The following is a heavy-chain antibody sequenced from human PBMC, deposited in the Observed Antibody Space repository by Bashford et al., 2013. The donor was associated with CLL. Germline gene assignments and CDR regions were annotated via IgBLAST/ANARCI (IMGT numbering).Heavy chain of an antibody. Sequence: VDSGGPLRLSLCQPLDSFQWRLDEPGVRQAPGKGGLGWVGRIKNTVHGGATDYAAPVKGRFTISRDDSQQTVDLQMNSLKTDDTGVYYCTRVGNLDDDYFLDDASDIWAQGDNG. CDR1: DSFQWRL. J-gene: IGHJ3*02. CDR3: TRVGNLDDDYFLDDASDI. V-gene: IGHV3-15*01. D-gene: IGHD5-12*01. CDR2: IKNTVHGGAT.